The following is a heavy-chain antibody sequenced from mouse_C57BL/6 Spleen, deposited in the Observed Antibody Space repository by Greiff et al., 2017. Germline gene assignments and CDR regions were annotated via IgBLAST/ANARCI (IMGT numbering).Heavy chain of an antibody. V-gene: IGHV6-3*01. J-gene: IGHJ3*01. CDR2: IRLKSDNYAT. Sequence: DVHLVESGGGLVQPGGSMKLSCVASGFTFSNYWMNWVRQSPEQGLEWVAQIRLKSDNYATHYAVSVKGRFTISRDDSKSSVYLQMNNLRSEDTGIYYCTEMFAYGGQGTLVTVSA. CDR3: TEMFAY. CDR1: GFTFSNYW.